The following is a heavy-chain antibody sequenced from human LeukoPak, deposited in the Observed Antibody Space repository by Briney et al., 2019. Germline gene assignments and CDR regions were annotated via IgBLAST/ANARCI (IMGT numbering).Heavy chain of an antibody. CDR3: ARDTPAYYYDSSGYISFDY. J-gene: IGHJ4*02. CDR1: GGSISSSSYY. CDR2: IYYSGST. V-gene: IGHV4-39*07. D-gene: IGHD3-22*01. Sequence: PSETLSLTCTVSGGSISSSSYYWGWIRQPPGKGLEWIGSIYYSGSTYYNPSLKSRVTISVDTSKNQFSLKLSFVTAADTAVYYCARDTPAYYYDSSGYISFDYWGQGTLVTVSS.